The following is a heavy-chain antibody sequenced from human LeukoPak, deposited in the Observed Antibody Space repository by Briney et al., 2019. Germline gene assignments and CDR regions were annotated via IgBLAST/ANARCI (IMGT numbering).Heavy chain of an antibody. CDR3: AKRGDCSGTCTYDY. D-gene: IGHD2-2*01. J-gene: IGHJ4*02. CDR2: VGGSGVKT. CDR1: GFTFSNYA. Sequence: GGSLRLSCAASGFTFSNYAIHWARQAPGEGLEWVSIVGGSGVKTYYADSVKGRFTISRDNSKNTVYLQMNSLRAEDTAVYYCAKRGDCSGTCTYDYWGQGTLVAVSS. V-gene: IGHV3-23*01.